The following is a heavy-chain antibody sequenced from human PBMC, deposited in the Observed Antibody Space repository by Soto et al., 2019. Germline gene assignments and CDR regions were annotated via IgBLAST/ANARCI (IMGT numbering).Heavy chain of an antibody. V-gene: IGHV3-48*02. J-gene: IGHJ4*02. Sequence: GSLRLSCAVSGFTLTTYSMNWVRQAPGKGLEWISFINKNGFTIYYADSVKGRFTISRDYAKNSLYLQMDSLRHEDTAVYYCARGAVTGTSLFDYWGLGTLVTVSS. CDR3: ARGAVTGTSLFDY. D-gene: IGHD6-19*01. CDR2: INKNGFTI. CDR1: GFTLTTYS.